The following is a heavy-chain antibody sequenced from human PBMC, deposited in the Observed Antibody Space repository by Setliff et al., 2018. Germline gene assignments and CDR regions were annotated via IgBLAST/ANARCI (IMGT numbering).Heavy chain of an antibody. J-gene: IGHJ3*02. V-gene: IGHV3-64*02. CDR2: ISSSGGIT. CDR1: GFTFGDYA. CDR3: ARIAEYDTTDI. Sequence: PGGSLRLSCTTSGFTFGDYAMTWVRQAPGKGLEYVSAISSSGGITSYAESVKGRFTISRDISKNALYLHMDKMRAEDTAVYYCARIAEYDTTDIWGQGTTVTVSS. D-gene: IGHD3-22*01.